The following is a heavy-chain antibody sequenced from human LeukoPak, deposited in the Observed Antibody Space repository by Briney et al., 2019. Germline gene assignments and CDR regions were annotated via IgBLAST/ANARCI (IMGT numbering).Heavy chain of an antibody. Sequence: SETLSLTCTVSGGSISSSSYYWGWIRQPPGKGLEWIGSIYYSGSTYYNPSLKSRVTISVDTSKNQFSLKLSSVTAADTAVYYCARPYYHILTGYKWFDPWGQGTLVTVSS. CDR1: GGSISSSSYY. CDR2: IYYSGST. J-gene: IGHJ5*02. V-gene: IGHV4-39*01. CDR3: ARPYYHILTGYKWFDP. D-gene: IGHD3-9*01.